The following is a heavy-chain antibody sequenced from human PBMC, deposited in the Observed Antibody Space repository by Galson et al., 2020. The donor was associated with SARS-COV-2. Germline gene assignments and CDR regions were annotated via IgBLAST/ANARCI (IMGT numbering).Heavy chain of an antibody. CDR2: IRSKAHSYAT. J-gene: IGHJ4*02. V-gene: IGHV3-73*01. CDR1: GFTFSGSA. CDR3: TSTGYRSGWYRGYDY. D-gene: IGHD6-19*01. Sequence: GGSLRLSCAASGFTFSGSAMNWVRQASGKGLEWVGRIRSKAHSYATADAASVKGMFTISSDDSKNTSYLQMNSLETADTAVYCCTSTGYRSGWYRGYDYWGQGTLVTVSS.